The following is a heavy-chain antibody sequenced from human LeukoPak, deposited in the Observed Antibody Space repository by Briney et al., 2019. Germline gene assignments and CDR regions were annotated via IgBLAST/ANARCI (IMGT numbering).Heavy chain of an antibody. V-gene: IGHV3-43*02. J-gene: IGHJ4*02. CDR3: AKDRGGYSYAADY. Sequence: PGGSLRLSCAASGFTFDDYAMHWVRQAPGKGLEWVSLISGDGGSTYYADSVKGRFTISRDNSKKSLYLQMNSLTTEDTALYYCAKDRGGYSYAADYWGQGTLVTVSS. D-gene: IGHD5-18*01. CDR1: GFTFDDYA. CDR2: ISGDGGST.